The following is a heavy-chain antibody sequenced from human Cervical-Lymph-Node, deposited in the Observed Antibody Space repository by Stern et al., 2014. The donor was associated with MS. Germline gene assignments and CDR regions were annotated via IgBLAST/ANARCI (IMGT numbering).Heavy chain of an antibody. V-gene: IGHV1-8*01. D-gene: IGHD2-2*02. Sequence: VQLVESGAEVKKPGASVKVSCKASGYTFTSYDINWVRQATGHGLEWMGWMNPDSGNTGYAQKFQGRVTMTRNTSISTAYMELSSLRSEDTAVYYCARGRYCSSTSCDTNWFDPWGQGTLVTVSS. J-gene: IGHJ5*02. CDR2: MNPDSGNT. CDR1: GYTFTSYD. CDR3: ARGRYCSSTSCDTNWFDP.